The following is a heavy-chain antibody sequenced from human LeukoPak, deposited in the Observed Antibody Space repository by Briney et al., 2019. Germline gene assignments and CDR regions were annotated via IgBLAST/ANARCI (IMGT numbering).Heavy chain of an antibody. CDR2: IIPIFGTA. D-gene: IGHD3-22*01. J-gene: IGHJ4*02. CDR3: ASSQYYYDSSCYYFDY. Sequence: ASVKVSCKDSGGTFSSYAISWVRPAPGQGLEWMGGIIPIFGTANYAQKFQGRVTITADESTSTAYMELSSLRSEDTAVYYCASSQYYYDSSCYYFDYWGQGTLVTVSS. CDR1: GGTFSSYA. V-gene: IGHV1-69*13.